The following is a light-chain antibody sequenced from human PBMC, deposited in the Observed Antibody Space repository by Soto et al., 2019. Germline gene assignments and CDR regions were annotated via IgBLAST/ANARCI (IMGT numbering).Light chain of an antibody. V-gene: IGKV3-20*01. CDR3: QQYASSPLT. CDR2: GAS. J-gene: IGKJ4*01. CDR1: QSVGTNY. Sequence: PGARATLSCRASQSVGTNYLAWFQQKLGQAPRLLIHGASSRATGIPDRFSGSGSGTDFILTISRVEPEDFAVYYCQQYASSPLTFGGGTKVEIK.